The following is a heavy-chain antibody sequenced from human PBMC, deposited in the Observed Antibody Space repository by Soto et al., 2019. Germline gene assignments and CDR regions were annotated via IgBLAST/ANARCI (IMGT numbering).Heavy chain of an antibody. Sequence: QVQLVQSGAEVKKPGASVKVSCKASGYTFTSYAMHWVRQAPGQRLEWMGWINAGNGNTKYSQKFQGRVTITRDTSSSTAYRELSSLRSEDTAVYSCARFYDILTPGGQGPLVTVSS. CDR2: INAGNGNT. D-gene: IGHD3-9*01. CDR3: ARFYDILTP. V-gene: IGHV1-3*01. J-gene: IGHJ4*02. CDR1: GYTFTSYA.